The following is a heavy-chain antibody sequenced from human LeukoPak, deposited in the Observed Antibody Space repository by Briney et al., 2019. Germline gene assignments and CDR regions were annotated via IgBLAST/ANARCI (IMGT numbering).Heavy chain of an antibody. D-gene: IGHD4-23*01. CDR3: ARTSGGNSIYFDY. Sequence: PGGSLRLSCAASGFTFSDLYMRWIRQAPGKGLEWVSYISSSGSTIYYADSVKGRFAISRDNDKNSLYLQMNSLRAEDTAVYYCARTSGGNSIYFDYWGQGTLVTVSS. J-gene: IGHJ4*02. CDR2: ISSSGSTI. CDR1: GFTFSDLY. V-gene: IGHV3-11*04.